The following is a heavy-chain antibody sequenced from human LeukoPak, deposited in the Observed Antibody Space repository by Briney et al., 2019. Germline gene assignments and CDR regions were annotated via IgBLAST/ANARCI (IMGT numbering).Heavy chain of an antibody. CDR1: GGSISSGNYY. CDR3: ARQGGYYYDYYMAV. D-gene: IGHD1-26*01. Sequence: SQTLSLTCTVSGGSISSGNYYWSWIRQPAGKGLEWIGRIYTSGSTNYNPSLKSRVTISVDTSKNQFSLKLSSVTAADTAVYYCARQGGYYYDYYMAVGGKRTTVTVSS. CDR2: IYTSGST. V-gene: IGHV4-61*02. J-gene: IGHJ6*03.